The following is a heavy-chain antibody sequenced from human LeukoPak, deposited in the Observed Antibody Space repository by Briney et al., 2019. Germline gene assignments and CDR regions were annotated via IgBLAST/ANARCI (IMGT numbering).Heavy chain of an antibody. D-gene: IGHD6-13*01. CDR3: ARRIAAAGTPGHSGMDV. CDR1: GGSISSSSYY. V-gene: IGHV4-39*01. Sequence: SETLSLTCTVSGGSISSSSYYWGWIRQPPGKGLEWIGSIYYSGSTYYNPSLKSRVTISVDTSKNQFSLKLSSVTAADTAVYYCARRIAAAGTPGHSGMDVWGQGTTVTVSS. CDR2: IYYSGST. J-gene: IGHJ6*02.